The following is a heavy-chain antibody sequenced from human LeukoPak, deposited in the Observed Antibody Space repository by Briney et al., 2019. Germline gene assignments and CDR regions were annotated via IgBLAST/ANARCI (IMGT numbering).Heavy chain of an antibody. D-gene: IGHD6-19*01. CDR3: AKNPYSSGWYMGGGWFDP. V-gene: IGHV3-30*18. CDR2: ISYDGSNK. J-gene: IGHJ5*02. Sequence: PGGSLRLSCAASGFTFSSYGMHWVRQAPGKGLEWVAVISYDGSNKYYADSVKGRFTISRDNSKNTLYLQMNSLRAEDTAVYYCAKNPYSSGWYMGGGWFDPWGQGTLVTVSS. CDR1: GFTFSSYG.